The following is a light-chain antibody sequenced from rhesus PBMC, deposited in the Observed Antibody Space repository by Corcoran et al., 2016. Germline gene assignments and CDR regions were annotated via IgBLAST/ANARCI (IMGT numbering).Light chain of an antibody. CDR2: DAF. J-gene: IGKJ1*01. CDR3: QQYNNWKT. CDR1: QSVGSN. V-gene: IGKV3-42*02. Sequence: ETVVTQSPATLSLSPGERATLSCRASQSVGSNLAWYQQKHGQAPKLLIYDAFSRGTGIPDRFIGSGSVTKFTLIISRLDTEDVGVYYSQQYNNWKTFGQGTKVEIK.